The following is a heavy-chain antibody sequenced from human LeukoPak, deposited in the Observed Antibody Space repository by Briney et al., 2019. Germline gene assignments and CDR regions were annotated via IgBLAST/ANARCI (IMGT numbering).Heavy chain of an antibody. D-gene: IGHD2-15*01. Sequence: SQTLSLTCTVSGGSISSGSYYWGWLRQPAGKGLEWLGSVYTSGSTNYNPSLKSRVTISVDTSKNQFSLKLSSVTAADTAVYYCARGPDIVVVVAATPAFDIWGQGTMVTVSS. V-gene: IGHV4-61*02. CDR2: VYTSGST. J-gene: IGHJ3*02. CDR3: ARGPDIVVVVAATPAFDI. CDR1: GGSISSGSYY.